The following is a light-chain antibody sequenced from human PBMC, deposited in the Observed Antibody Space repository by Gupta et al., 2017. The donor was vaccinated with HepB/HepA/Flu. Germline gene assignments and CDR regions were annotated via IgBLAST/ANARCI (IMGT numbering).Light chain of an antibody. J-gene: IGLJ1*01. CDR1: SANIGSNT. CDR3: AAWDYSLIFYV. V-gene: IGLV1-44*01. Sequence: QSVLTQPPSASGTPGQIVSIPCSGSSANIGSNTVNWYRQLPGTAPKPLIYNNNQRPSGVPDRFSGSKAGSSASLAISGLQFEAEADVYCAAWDYSLIFYVFGTGTKVTVL. CDR2: NNN.